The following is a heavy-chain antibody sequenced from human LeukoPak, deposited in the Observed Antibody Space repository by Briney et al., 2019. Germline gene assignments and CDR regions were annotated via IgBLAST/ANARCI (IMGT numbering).Heavy chain of an antibody. D-gene: IGHD6-6*01. CDR1: GFTFSNYL. V-gene: IGHV3-21*01. CDR3: ARDLRSSPPGWFDP. CDR2: ISSSSSFI. Sequence: GGSLRLSCAASGFTFSNYLMNWVRQAPGKGLEWVSSISSSSSFIYYADSVKGRFTISRDNAKNSLYLQMNSLRAEDTAVYYCARDLRSSPPGWFDPWGQGTLVTVSS. J-gene: IGHJ5*02.